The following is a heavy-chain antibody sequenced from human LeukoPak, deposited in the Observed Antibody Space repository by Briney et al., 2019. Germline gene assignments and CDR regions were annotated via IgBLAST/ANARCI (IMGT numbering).Heavy chain of an antibody. CDR2: ISGSGGST. CDR3: AKDFLVRGVTY. V-gene: IGHV3-23*01. D-gene: IGHD3-10*01. CDR1: GFTFSSYA. J-gene: IGHJ4*02. Sequence: GGSLRLSCAASGFTFSSYAMSWVRQAPGKGLEWVSAISGSGGSTYYADSVKGRFTISRNNSKNTLYLQMNSLRAEDTAVYYCAKDFLVRGVTYWGQGTLVTVSS.